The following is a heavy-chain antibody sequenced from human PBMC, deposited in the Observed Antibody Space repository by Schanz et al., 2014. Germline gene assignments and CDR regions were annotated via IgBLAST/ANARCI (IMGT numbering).Heavy chain of an antibody. CDR3: ARGRVLES. Sequence: EVHLLESGGGLVQLGGSLRLSCAASGFTFSSYAMSWVRQAPGKGLEWISYITYNGGTIYYADSVKGRFTISRDNAKNSLFLQMNSLRPEDTAVYYCARGRVLESWGQGTLVTVSS. J-gene: IGHJ5*02. V-gene: IGHV3-48*01. CDR2: ITYNGGTI. CDR1: GFTFSSYA. D-gene: IGHD1-1*01.